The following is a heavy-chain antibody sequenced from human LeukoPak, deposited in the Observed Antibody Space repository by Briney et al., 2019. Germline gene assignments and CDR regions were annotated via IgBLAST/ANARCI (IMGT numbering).Heavy chain of an antibody. CDR1: GFTFSSYA. V-gene: IGHV3-23*01. CDR3: ARDLRTKYCTSTSCFWDAFDI. D-gene: IGHD2-2*01. Sequence: GGSLRLSCAASGFTFSSYAMSWVRQAPGKGLEWVSAISGSGGSTYYADSVKGRFTISRGNAKNSLYLQMNSLRAEDTAVYYCARDLRTKYCTSTSCFWDAFDIWGQGTMVTVSS. CDR2: ISGSGGST. J-gene: IGHJ3*02.